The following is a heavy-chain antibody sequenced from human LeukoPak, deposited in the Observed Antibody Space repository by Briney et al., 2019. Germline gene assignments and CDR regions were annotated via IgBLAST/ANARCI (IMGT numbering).Heavy chain of an antibody. CDR2: ASSSSSYK. D-gene: IGHD3-9*01. Sequence: GPLRLSCAASGFTYSSYSMDWVRQAPGKGLEWVSSASSSSSYKYYADSVKGRFTVSRDNAKNSLYLQMNSLRAEDTAVYYCARGVYDILAGYRPYFFDYWGQGTLVTVSS. J-gene: IGHJ4*02. V-gene: IGHV3-21*01. CDR3: ARGVYDILAGYRPYFFDY. CDR1: GFTYSSYS.